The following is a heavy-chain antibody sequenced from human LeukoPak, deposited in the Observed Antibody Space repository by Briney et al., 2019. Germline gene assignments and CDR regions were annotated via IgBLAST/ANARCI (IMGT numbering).Heavy chain of an antibody. D-gene: IGHD3-22*01. J-gene: IGHJ4*02. CDR3: ARGHYYDSSGYYGY. CDR2: INHSGST. CDR1: GGSFSGYY. Sequence: SETLSLTCAVYGGSFSGYYWSWIRQPPGKGLEWIGEINHSGSTNYNPSLKRRVTISVDTSKNQFSLKLSSVTAADTAVYYCARGHYYDSSGYYGYWGQGTLVTVSS. V-gene: IGHV4-34*01.